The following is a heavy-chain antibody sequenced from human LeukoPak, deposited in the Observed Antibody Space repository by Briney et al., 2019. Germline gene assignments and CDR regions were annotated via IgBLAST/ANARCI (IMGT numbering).Heavy chain of an antibody. D-gene: IGHD6-19*01. CDR1: GGSFSGYY. V-gene: IGHV4-34*01. CDR2: INHSGST. J-gene: IGHJ4*02. Sequence: SETLSLTCAVYGGSFSGYYWSWIRQPPGKGLEWIGEINHSGSTNYNPSLKSRVTISVDTSKNQFSLRLISVTAADTAVYYCARGQGFGWYYFDYWGQGTLVTVSS. CDR3: ARGQGFGWYYFDY.